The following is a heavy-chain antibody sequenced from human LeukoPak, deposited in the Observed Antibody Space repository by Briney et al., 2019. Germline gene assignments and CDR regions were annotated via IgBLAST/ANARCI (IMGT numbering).Heavy chain of an antibody. D-gene: IGHD6-13*01. J-gene: IGHJ6*04. CDR1: GYSFTSYW. V-gene: IGHV5-51*01. CDR3: ARLLEGIAAAGARYYGMDV. Sequence: GESLKISCKGSGYSFTSYWIGWVRQMPGKGLEWMGIIYPGDSDTRYSPSFQGQVTISADKSISTAYLQWSSLKASDTAMYYCARLLEGIAAAGARYYGMDVWGKGTTVTVSS. CDR2: IYPGDSDT.